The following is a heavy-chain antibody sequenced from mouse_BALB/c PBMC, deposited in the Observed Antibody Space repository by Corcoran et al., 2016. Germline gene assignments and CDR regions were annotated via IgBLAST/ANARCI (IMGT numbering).Heavy chain of an antibody. CDR1: GYTFTDYH. CDR2: VNPNNGGT. J-gene: IGHJ2*01. CDR3: ARLDYHGSSPSDY. V-gene: IGHV1-18*01. D-gene: IGHD1-1*01. Sequence: VLLQQSGPELVKPGASVKIPCKASGYTFTDYHMDGVKQSHGKSLEWIGDVNPNNGGTIYNQKFKGKATLTVDKSSSTAYMDLRSLTSEDTAVYYCARLDYHGSSPSDYWGQGTTLTVSS.